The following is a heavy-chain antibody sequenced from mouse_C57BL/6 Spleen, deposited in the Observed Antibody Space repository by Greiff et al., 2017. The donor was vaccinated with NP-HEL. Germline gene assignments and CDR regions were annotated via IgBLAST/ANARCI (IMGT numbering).Heavy chain of an antibody. V-gene: IGHV5-9*01. D-gene: IGHD1-1*01. CDR3: ASLNYYGSSYPFAY. CDR1: GFTFSSYT. Sequence: EVKLMESGGGLVKPGGSLKLSCAASGFTFSSYTMSWVRQTPEKRLEWVATISGGGGNTYYPDSVKGRFTISRDNAKNTLYLQMSSLRSEDTALYYCASLNYYGSSYPFAYWGQGTLVTVSA. CDR2: ISGGGGNT. J-gene: IGHJ3*01.